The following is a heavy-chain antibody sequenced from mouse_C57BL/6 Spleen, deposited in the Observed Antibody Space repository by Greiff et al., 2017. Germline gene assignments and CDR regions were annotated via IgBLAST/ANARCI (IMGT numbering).Heavy chain of an antibody. D-gene: IGHD2-1*01. CDR2: IYPGNSDT. Sequence: VQLQQSGPVLARPGASVKMSCKTSGYTFTSYWMHWVKQRPGQGLEWIGAIYPGNSDTSYNQKFKGKAKLTAVTSASTAYMELSSLTNEDSAVYYCVEAYGNYEAMDYWGQGTSVTVSS. CDR3: VEAYGNYEAMDY. J-gene: IGHJ4*01. V-gene: IGHV1-5*01. CDR1: GYTFTSYW.